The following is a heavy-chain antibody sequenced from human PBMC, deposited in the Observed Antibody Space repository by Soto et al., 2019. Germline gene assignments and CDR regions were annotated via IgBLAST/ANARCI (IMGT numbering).Heavy chain of an antibody. CDR3: ARGRGSAADYFDF. CDR2: ISSSTSHT. D-gene: IGHD2-2*01. J-gene: IGHJ4*02. Sequence: QVQLVESGGGLVKPGGSLRLSCAVSGFTFSDYYMTWIRQAPGKGLEWGSYISSSTSHTNYADSVKGRFTISRDNAKNSLFLQMNSLRAEDTAVYYCARGRGSAADYFDFWCQGTLVTVSS. V-gene: IGHV3-11*05. CDR1: GFTFSDYY.